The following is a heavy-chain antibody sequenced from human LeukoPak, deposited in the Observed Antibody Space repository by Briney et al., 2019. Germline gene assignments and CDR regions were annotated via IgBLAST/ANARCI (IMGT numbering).Heavy chain of an antibody. J-gene: IGHJ5*02. CDR1: GGSISSYY. CDR3: ARDTLAYCGGDCYPSNWFDP. CDR2: IYYSGST. V-gene: IGHV4-59*01. Sequence: SETLSLTCTVSGGSISSYYWSWIRQPPGKGLEGLGYIYYSGSTNYNPSLKSRVTISVDTSKNQFSLKLSSVTAADTAVYYWARDTLAYCGGDCYPSNWFDPWGQGTLVTVSS. D-gene: IGHD2-21*02.